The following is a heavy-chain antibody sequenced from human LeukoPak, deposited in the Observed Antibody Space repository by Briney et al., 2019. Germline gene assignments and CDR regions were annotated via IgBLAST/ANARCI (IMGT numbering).Heavy chain of an antibody. J-gene: IGHJ4*02. V-gene: IGHV1-46*01. Sequence: ASVKVSCKASGYTFTSYYMHWVRQPPRQGLEGMGISNPSGGSTSYAQKFQDRGTIIRDTSTSTVYMELSSLRSEDTAVYYCARDQGYPAMATHADYWGQGTLVTVSS. D-gene: IGHD5-18*01. CDR2: SNPSGGST. CDR3: ARDQGYPAMATHADY. CDR1: GYTFTSYY.